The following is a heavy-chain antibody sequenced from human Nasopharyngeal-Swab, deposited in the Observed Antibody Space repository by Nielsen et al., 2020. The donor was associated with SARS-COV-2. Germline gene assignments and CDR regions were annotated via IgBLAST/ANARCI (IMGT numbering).Heavy chain of an antibody. CDR1: GFTFSSYG. V-gene: IGHV3-30*18. CDR2: ISYDGSNK. J-gene: IGHJ4*02. CDR3: AKLPLPQSYSGSYHDY. D-gene: IGHD1-26*01. Sequence: GESLKISCAASGFTFSSYGMHWVRQAPGKGLEWVAVISYDGSNKYYADSVKGRFTISRDNSKNTLYLQMNSLRAEDTAVYYCAKLPLPQSYSGSYHDYWGKGKRGNVSS.